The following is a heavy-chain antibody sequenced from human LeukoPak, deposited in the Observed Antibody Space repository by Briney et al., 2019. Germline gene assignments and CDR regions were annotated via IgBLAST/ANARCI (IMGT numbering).Heavy chain of an antibody. V-gene: IGHV3-23*01. CDR3: ARDFPYCSSTSCYRYGMDV. J-gene: IGHJ6*02. CDR1: GFTFSSYA. Sequence: GGSLRLSCAASGFTFSSYAMSWVRQAPGKGLEWVSAISGSGGSTYYADSVKGRFTISRDNSKNTLYLQMNSLRAEDTAVYYCARDFPYCSSTSCYRYGMDVWGQGTTVTVSS. D-gene: IGHD2-2*01. CDR2: ISGSGGST.